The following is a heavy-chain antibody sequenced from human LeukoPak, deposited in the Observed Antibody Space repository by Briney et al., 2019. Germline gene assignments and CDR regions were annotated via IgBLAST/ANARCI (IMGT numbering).Heavy chain of an antibody. J-gene: IGHJ4*02. D-gene: IGHD5-18*01. Sequence: SETLSLTCTVSGGSISSYYSSWIRQPPGKGLEWIGYIYYSGSTNYNPSLKSRVTISVDTSKNQFSLKLSSVTAADTAVYYCARDQSGGYSYGLDYWGQGTLVTASS. CDR3: ARDQSGGYSYGLDY. CDR2: IYYSGST. CDR1: GGSISSYY. V-gene: IGHV4-59*01.